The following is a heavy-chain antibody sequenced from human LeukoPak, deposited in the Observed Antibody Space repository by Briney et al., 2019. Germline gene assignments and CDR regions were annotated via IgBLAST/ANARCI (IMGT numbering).Heavy chain of an antibody. J-gene: IGHJ4*02. D-gene: IGHD6-19*01. Sequence: GGSLRLSCAACGFTFSIYAMSWVRQAPGKGLEWVSAISGSGGSTYYADSVKGRFTISRDNSKNTLYLQMNSLRAEDTAVYYCAKVHSRQWPTVRITRVDYWGQGTLVTVSS. V-gene: IGHV3-23*01. CDR3: AKVHSRQWPTVRITRVDY. CDR1: GFTFSIYA. CDR2: ISGSGGST.